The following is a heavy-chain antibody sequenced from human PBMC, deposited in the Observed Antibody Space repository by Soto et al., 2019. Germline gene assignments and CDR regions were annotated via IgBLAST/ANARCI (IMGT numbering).Heavy chain of an antibody. CDR3: ARQHVVVAALIGWFDP. CDR2: IYYSGST. D-gene: IGHD2-15*01. J-gene: IGHJ5*02. Sequence: PSETLSLTCTVSGGSISSSSYYWGWIRQPPGKGLEWIGSIYYSGSTYYNPSLKSRVTISVDTSKNQFSLKLSSVTAADTAVYYCARQHVVVAALIGWFDPWGQGTLVTVSS. CDR1: GGSISSSSYY. V-gene: IGHV4-39*01.